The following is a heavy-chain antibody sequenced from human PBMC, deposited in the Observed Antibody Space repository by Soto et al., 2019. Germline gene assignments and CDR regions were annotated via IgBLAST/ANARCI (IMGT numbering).Heavy chain of an antibody. J-gene: IGHJ4*02. CDR2: ISGSGGST. CDR3: AKVAMDYDFWSGYPDY. Sequence: GGSLRLSCAASGFTFSSYAMSWVRQAPGKGLEWVSAISGSGGSTYYADSVKGRFTISRDNSKNTLYLQMNSLRAEDTAAYYCAKVAMDYDFWSGYPDYWGQGTMVTVSS. V-gene: IGHV3-23*01. CDR1: GFTFSSYA. D-gene: IGHD3-3*01.